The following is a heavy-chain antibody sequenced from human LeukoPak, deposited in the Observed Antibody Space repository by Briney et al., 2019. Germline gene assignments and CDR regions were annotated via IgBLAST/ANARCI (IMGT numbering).Heavy chain of an antibody. Sequence: GGSLRLSCAASGFTFSSYSMNWVRQAPGKGLEWVSSISSSSSYIYYADSVKGRFTISRDNSKNTLYLQMNNLRAEDTAVYYCAKDILRWSFDYWGQGSLVTVAS. V-gene: IGHV3-21*04. D-gene: IGHD4-23*01. CDR2: ISSSSSYI. CDR3: AKDILRWSFDY. CDR1: GFTFSSYS. J-gene: IGHJ4*02.